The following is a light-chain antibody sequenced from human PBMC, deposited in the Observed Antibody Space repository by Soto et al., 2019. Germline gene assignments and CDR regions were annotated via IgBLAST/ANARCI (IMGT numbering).Light chain of an antibody. J-gene: IGLJ1*01. V-gene: IGLV2-14*03. CDR1: RGDVGVYNY. Sequence: QSVLTQPASVFGSRGQSITISCTGTRGDVGVYNYVSWYQRHPGKAPKLLIFDVSSRPSGVSNRFSGSKSGNTASLTISGLQTEDEADYYCSSYTSRDSLYVFGSGTRSPS. CDR3: SSYTSRDSLYV. CDR2: DVS.